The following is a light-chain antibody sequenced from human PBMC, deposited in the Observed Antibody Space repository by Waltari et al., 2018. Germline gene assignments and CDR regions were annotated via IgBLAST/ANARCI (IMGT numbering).Light chain of an antibody. J-gene: IGKJ2*01. Sequence: VLTQSPGTLSLSPGERATFSCRASQSITKRYFAWYQQKPGQAPRLLIYGASSRAPGIPDRFSGSGSGTDFTLTISRLEPEDFAVYYCQQYGSSVMYTLGQGTKLEIK. V-gene: IGKV3-20*01. CDR1: QSITKRY. CDR2: GAS. CDR3: QQYGSSVMYT.